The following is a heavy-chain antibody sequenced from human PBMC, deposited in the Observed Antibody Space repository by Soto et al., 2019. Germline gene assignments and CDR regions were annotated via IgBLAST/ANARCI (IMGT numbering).Heavy chain of an antibody. CDR3: ARGAYGSGRYYDILDY. D-gene: IGHD3-10*01. V-gene: IGHV4-59*08. Sequence: PSETLSLTCTVSGGSISSYYWSWIRQPPGKGLEWIGYIYYSGSTNYNPSLKSRVTISVDTSKNQFSLKLSSVTAADTAVYYCARGAYGSGRYYDILDYWGQGTLDTVSS. CDR1: GGSISSYY. J-gene: IGHJ4*02. CDR2: IYYSGST.